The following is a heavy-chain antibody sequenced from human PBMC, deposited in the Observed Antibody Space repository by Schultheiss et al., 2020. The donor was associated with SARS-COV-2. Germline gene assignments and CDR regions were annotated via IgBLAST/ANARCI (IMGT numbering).Heavy chain of an antibody. CDR2: INPNSGGT. CDR3: ARGLLYSSSWSSSRNNPPGY. D-gene: IGHD6-13*01. Sequence: ASVKVSCKASGYTFTSYGISWVRQAPGQGLEWMGWINPNSGGTNYAQKFQGRVTMTRNTSISTAYMELSSLRSEDTAVYYCARGLLYSSSWSSSRNNPPGYWGQGTLVTVSS. J-gene: IGHJ4*02. CDR1: GYTFTSYG. V-gene: IGHV1-8*02.